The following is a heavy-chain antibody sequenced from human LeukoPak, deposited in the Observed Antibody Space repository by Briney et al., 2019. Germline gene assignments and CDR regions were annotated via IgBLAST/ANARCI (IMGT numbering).Heavy chain of an antibody. J-gene: IGHJ4*02. Sequence: SETLSLTCTVSGGSISSYYWSWIRQPPGKGLEWIGYIYYSGSTNYNPSLKSRVTISVDTSKNQSSLKLSSVTAADTAVYYCARGLRYGDYGYWGQGTLVTVSS. D-gene: IGHD4-17*01. CDR2: IYYSGST. V-gene: IGHV4-59*01. CDR3: ARGLRYGDYGY. CDR1: GGSISSYY.